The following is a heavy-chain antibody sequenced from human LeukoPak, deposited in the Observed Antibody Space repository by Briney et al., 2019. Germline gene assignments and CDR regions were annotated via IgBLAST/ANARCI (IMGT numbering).Heavy chain of an antibody. CDR3: ARSYYYYMDV. CDR1: GFTFSSYE. Sequence: PGGSLRLSCAASGFTFSSYEMNWVRQAPGKGLEWVSYISSSGSTIYYADSVKGRFTISRDNAKNSLYLQMNSLRAEDTATYYCARSYYYYMDVWGKGTTVTISS. J-gene: IGHJ6*03. V-gene: IGHV3-48*03. CDR2: ISSSGSTI.